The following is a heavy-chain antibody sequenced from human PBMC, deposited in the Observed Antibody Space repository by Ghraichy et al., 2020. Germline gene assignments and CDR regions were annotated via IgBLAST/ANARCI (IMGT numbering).Heavy chain of an antibody. V-gene: IGHV4-31*03. CDR2: IYYSGST. J-gene: IGHJ2*01. Sequence: LSLTCTVSGGSISSGGYYWSWIRQHPGKGLEWIGYIYYSGSTYYNPSLKSRVTISVDTSKNQFSLKLSSVTAADTAVYYCARGWGTTDYGGNRPWYFDLGGRGTLVTVSS. D-gene: IGHD4-23*01. CDR1: GGSISSGGYY. CDR3: ARGWGTTDYGGNRPWYFDL.